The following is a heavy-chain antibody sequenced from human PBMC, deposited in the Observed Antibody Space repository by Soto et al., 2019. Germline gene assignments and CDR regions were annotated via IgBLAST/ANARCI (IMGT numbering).Heavy chain of an antibody. CDR1: GFTFSSYS. Sequence: EVQLVESGGGLVQPGGSLRLSCAASGFTFSSYSMNWVRQAPGKGLEWVSYISSSSTIYYADSVKGRFTISRDNAKNSLYLQMNSLRDEDTAVYYCARDLRSGEYYFDYWGQGTLVTVSS. V-gene: IGHV3-48*02. J-gene: IGHJ4*02. CDR2: ISSSSTI. CDR3: ARDLRSGEYYFDY. D-gene: IGHD7-27*01.